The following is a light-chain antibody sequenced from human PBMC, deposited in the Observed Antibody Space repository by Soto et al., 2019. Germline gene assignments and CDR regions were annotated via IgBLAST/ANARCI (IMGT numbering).Light chain of an antibody. CDR3: SSYTSSSTYV. CDR2: DVS. CDR1: SSDVGGYKY. V-gene: IGLV2-14*01. Sequence: QSALTQPASVSGSPGQSITISCTGSSSDVGGYKYVSWYQQHPGKVPKLMIYDVSNRPSGVSNRFSGSKSGNTASLTISGLQAEDEADYYCSSYTSSSTYVFGTGTKVTVL. J-gene: IGLJ1*01.